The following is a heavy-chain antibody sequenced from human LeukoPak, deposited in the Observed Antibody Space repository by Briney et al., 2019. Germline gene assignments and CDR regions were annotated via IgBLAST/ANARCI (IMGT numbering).Heavy chain of an antibody. CDR1: GFTFSSYA. V-gene: IGHV3-23*01. Sequence: GGSLRLSCAASGFTFSSYAMSWVRQAPGKGLEWVSSISERGGSTYYADSVKGRFTISRDNSKNTVYLQMNSLRADDTAVYYCAKDLEYSSFLDAFDIWGQGTMVTVSS. CDR2: ISERGGST. CDR3: AKDLEYSSFLDAFDI. D-gene: IGHD6-6*01. J-gene: IGHJ3*02.